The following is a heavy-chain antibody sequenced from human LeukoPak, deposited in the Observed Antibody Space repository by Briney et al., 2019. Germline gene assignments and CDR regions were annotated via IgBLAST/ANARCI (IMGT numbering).Heavy chain of an antibody. D-gene: IGHD2-15*01. J-gene: IGHJ5*02. CDR3: AKGRTAALNWFDP. V-gene: IGHV3-23*01. CDR1: GFTFSFYA. Sequence: PAGALRLSCAASGFTFSFYAMSWVRQAPGKGLEWVSVISDSGGRTYYADSVKGRFTISSDNSKNTLYLQMNSLRADDTAVYYCAKGRTAALNWFDPWGQGTLVTVSS. CDR2: ISDSGGRT.